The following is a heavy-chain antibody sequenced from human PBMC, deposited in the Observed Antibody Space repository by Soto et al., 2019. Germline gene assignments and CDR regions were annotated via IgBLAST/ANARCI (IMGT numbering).Heavy chain of an antibody. CDR3: ARGPPFGR. CDR2: IYYSGST. J-gene: IGHJ4*02. V-gene: IGHV4-59*01. CDR1: GGSISSYY. D-gene: IGHD3-3*01. Sequence: AETLSLTCTVSGGSISSYYWSWIRQPPGKGLEWIGYIYYSGSTNYNPSLQSRVTISVDTSKNQFSLKLSSVTAADTAVYYCARGPPFGRWGRGTLVTVSS.